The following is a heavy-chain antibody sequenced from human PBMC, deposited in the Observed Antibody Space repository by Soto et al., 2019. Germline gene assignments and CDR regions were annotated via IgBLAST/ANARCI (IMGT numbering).Heavy chain of an antibody. Sequence: GGSLRLSCAASGFTFSSYAMHWVRQAPGKGLEWVAVISYDGSNKYYADSVKGRFTISRDNSKNTLYLQMNSLRAEDTAVYYCARDMYLGAPGGMDVWGQGTTVTASS. CDR1: GFTFSSYA. V-gene: IGHV3-30-3*01. D-gene: IGHD1-26*01. CDR3: ARDMYLGAPGGMDV. J-gene: IGHJ6*02. CDR2: ISYDGSNK.